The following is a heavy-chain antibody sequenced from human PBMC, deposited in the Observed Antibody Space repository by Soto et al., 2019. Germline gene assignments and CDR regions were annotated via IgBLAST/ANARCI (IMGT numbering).Heavy chain of an antibody. CDR1: GFIFSNYW. CDR3: TTDHPYDSSGYYSDY. J-gene: IGHJ4*02. D-gene: IGHD3-22*01. V-gene: IGHV3-15*07. Sequence: GGSLRLSCAASGFIFSNYWMNWVPVSPGKTLEGGGRSRGRAYGGAAADAAPVKGRFTISRDDSKNTLYLQMNSLKTEDTAVYYCTTDHPYDSSGYYSDYWGQGTLVTVSS. CDR2: SRGRAYGGAA.